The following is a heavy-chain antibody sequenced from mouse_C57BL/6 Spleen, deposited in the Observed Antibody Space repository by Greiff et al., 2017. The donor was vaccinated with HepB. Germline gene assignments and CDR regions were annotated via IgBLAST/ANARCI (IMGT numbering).Heavy chain of an antibody. D-gene: IGHD2-5*01. Sequence: EVKVVESGAELVRPGASVKLSCTATGFNITDYYMHWVKQRPEQGLEWIGRIDPEDGDTEYAPKFQGKATMTADTSSNTAYLQLSSLTSEDTAVYYCTTSYYSNRGWYFDVWGTGTTVTVSS. CDR3: TTSYYSNRGWYFDV. CDR2: IDPEDGDT. CDR1: GFNITDYY. J-gene: IGHJ1*03. V-gene: IGHV14-1*01.